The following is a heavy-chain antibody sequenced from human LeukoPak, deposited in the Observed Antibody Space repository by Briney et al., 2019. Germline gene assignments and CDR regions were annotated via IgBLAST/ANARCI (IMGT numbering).Heavy chain of an antibody. CDR1: GGSISSSSYY. CDR3: ARQEDTAMVF. V-gene: IGHV4-39*01. D-gene: IGHD5-18*01. CDR2: IYYSGST. Sequence: SETLSLTCTVSGGSISSSSYYWGWIRQPPGKGLEWIGSIYYSGSTYYNPSLKSRVTISVDTSKNQFSLKLSSVTAADTAVYYCARQEDTAMVFWGQGTLVTVSS. J-gene: IGHJ4*02.